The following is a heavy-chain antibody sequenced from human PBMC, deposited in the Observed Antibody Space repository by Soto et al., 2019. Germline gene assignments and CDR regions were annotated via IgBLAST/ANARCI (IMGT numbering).Heavy chain of an antibody. J-gene: IGHJ3*02. CDR1: GFTFSSYA. CDR3: ARGGYCSGCSCYSFQTFDI. CDR2: ISASDGST. Sequence: EVQLLESGGGLVQPGGSLRLSCAASGFTFSSYAMSWVRQAPGKGLEWVSTISASDGSTYCADSVKGRFTISRDNSKNTMPLEINSKRAEDTDVYFCARGGYCSGCSCYSFQTFDIWGQGTMVTVSS. D-gene: IGHD2-15*01. V-gene: IGHV3-23*01.